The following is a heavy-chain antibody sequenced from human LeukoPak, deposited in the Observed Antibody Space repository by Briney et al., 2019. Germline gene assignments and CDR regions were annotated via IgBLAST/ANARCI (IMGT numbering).Heavy chain of an antibody. CDR2: IYTSGST. Sequence: SETLSLTCTVSGGSISSGSYYWSWIRQPAGKGLEWIGRIYTSGSTNYNPSLKSRVTISVDTSKNQFSLKLSSVTAADTALYYCARHSYNYYGLDVWGQGTTITVSS. CDR1: GGSISSGSYY. J-gene: IGHJ6*02. V-gene: IGHV4-61*02. D-gene: IGHD1-26*01. CDR3: ARHSYNYYGLDV.